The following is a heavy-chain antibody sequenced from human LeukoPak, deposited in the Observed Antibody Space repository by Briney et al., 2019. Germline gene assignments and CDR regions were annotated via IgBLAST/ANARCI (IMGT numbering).Heavy chain of an antibody. J-gene: IGHJ4*02. CDR3: ARDYGWSSWYEKEAPYYFDY. CDR2: IIPIFGTA. CDR1: GGTFSSYA. V-gene: IGHV1-69*05. D-gene: IGHD6-13*01. Sequence: SVKVSCKASGGTFSSYAISWVRQAPGQGLEWMGGIIPIFGTANYAQKFQGRVTITTDESTSTAYTELSSLRSEDTAVYYCARDYGWSSWYEKEAPYYFDYWGQGTLVTVSS.